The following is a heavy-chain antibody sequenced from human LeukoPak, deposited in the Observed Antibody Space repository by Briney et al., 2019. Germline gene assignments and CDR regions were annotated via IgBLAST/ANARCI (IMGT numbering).Heavy chain of an antibody. CDR1: GGSISSSFHY. D-gene: IGHD2-2*01. V-gene: IGHV4-39*07. CDR2: INHSGST. CDR3: ARGRYCSSTSCYGRVGGHYYYYYMDV. J-gene: IGHJ6*03. Sequence: SETLSLTCTVSGGSISSSFHYWDWIRQPPGKGLEWIGEINHSGSTNYNPSLKSRVTISVDTSKNQFSLKLSSVTAADTAVYYCARGRYCSSTSCYGRVGGHYYYYYMDVWGKGTTVTVSS.